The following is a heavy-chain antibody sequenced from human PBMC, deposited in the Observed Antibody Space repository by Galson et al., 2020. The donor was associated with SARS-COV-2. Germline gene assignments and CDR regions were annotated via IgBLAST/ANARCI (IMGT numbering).Heavy chain of an antibody. CDR2: FNPNGGDT. D-gene: IGHD5-18*01. CDR1: GYTFTGYY. V-gene: IGHV1-2*02. Sequence: GESLKISCKTSGYTFTGYYIHWVRQAPGQGLEWMGWFNPNGGDTKYAQKFQDRVSMTMDTSITTAYMDLNSLKSDDTAVYYCARINRGHTYGLDSWGQGTLVTVSS. CDR3: ARINRGHTYGLDS. J-gene: IGHJ4*02.